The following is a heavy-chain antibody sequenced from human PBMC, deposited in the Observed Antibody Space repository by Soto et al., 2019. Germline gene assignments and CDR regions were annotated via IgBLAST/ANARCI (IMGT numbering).Heavy chain of an antibody. V-gene: IGHV3-23*01. CDR1: GFTFSSYA. CDR3: AKGNYYGDYAGGAY. Sequence: GGSLRLSCAASGFTFSSYAVSWVRQAPGKGLEWVSAISGSGGSTYYADSVKGRFTISRDNSKNTLYLQMNSLRAEDTAVYYCAKGNYYGDYAGGAYWGQGTLVTVSS. CDR2: ISGSGGST. D-gene: IGHD4-17*01. J-gene: IGHJ4*02.